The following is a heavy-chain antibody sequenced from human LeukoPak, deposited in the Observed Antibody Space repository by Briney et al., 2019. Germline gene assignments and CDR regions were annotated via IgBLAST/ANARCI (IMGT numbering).Heavy chain of an antibody. J-gene: IGHJ5*02. CDR1: GYTFSIYN. Sequence: ASVKISCKASGYTFSIYNMHWVRQAPGQGLEWMGIINPSGGSTTNAQKFQGRVTMTRDTSTVYMELSSLRSEDTAVYYCARGYVLGSAIAAPWFDPWGQGTLVTVSS. CDR3: ARGYVLGSAIAAPWFDP. CDR2: INPSGGST. D-gene: IGHD6-6*01. V-gene: IGHV1-46*01.